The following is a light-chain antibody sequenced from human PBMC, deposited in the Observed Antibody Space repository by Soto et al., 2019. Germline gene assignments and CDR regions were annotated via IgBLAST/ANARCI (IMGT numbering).Light chain of an antibody. J-gene: IGKJ1*01. CDR1: QSIANY. Sequence: IQMTQSPSSLSASAGDRVTITCRASQSIANYLNWYQQKPGKAPKLLVYVATSLQSGVPSRFSGSASGTDFTLTISSLQPDDFATYYCQQYNSYSWTFGQGTKVDIK. CDR3: QQYNSYSWT. CDR2: VAT. V-gene: IGKV1-39*01.